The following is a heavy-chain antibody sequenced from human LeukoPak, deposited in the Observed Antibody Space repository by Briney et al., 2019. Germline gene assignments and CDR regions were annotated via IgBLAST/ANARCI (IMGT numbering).Heavy chain of an antibody. CDR1: GCTFSSYA. V-gene: IGHV3-23*01. J-gene: IGHJ1*01. D-gene: IGHD6-13*01. CDR2: ISGSGGST. CDR3: AKSRPPYSSSWYVKVAEYFQH. Sequence: GGSLRLSCAASGCTFSSYAMSWVRQAPGKGLEWVSAISGSGGSTYYADSVKGRFTISSDNSKNTLYLQMHSLRAEDTAVYYCAKSRPPYSSSWYVKVAEYFQHWGQGTLVTVSS.